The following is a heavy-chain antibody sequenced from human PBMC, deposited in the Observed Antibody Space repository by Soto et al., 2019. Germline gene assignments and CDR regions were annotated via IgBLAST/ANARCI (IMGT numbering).Heavy chain of an antibody. V-gene: IGHV4-34*01. CDR3: ARVGQLFPDLDL. CDR2: INHTGST. D-gene: IGHD3-10*01. Sequence: QVQLQQWGAGLLKPSETLSLSCSVHGTSFSNSYWSWIRQAPGKGLEWLGEINHTGSTNYNPSLKSRVTISVDASKKEFSLKLRSVTAADTAVYYCARVGQLFPDLDLWGRGTLVSVSS. J-gene: IGHJ2*01. CDR1: GTSFSNSY.